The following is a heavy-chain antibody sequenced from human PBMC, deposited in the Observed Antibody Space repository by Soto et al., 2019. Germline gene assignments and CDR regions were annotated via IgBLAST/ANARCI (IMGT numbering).Heavy chain of an antibody. Sequence: SETLSLTCAVYGGSFSGYYWSWIRQPPGKGLEWIGEINHSGSTNYNPSLKSRVTISVDTSKNQFSLKLSSVTAADTAVYYCATASGGDFWSGSPNWFDPWGQGTLVTVSS. CDR3: ATASGGDFWSGSPNWFDP. D-gene: IGHD3-3*01. CDR1: GGSFSGYY. J-gene: IGHJ5*02. CDR2: INHSGST. V-gene: IGHV4-34*01.